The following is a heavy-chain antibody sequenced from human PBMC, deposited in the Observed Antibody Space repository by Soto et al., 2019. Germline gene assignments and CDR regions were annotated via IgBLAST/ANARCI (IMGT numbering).Heavy chain of an antibody. CDR2: IYYSGST. CDR3: ARGGYGDYAFDI. CDR1: GGSIGSYY. V-gene: IGHV4-59*01. J-gene: IGHJ3*02. D-gene: IGHD4-17*01. Sequence: PSETLSLTCSVSGGSIGSYYWSWVRQPPGKGLEWIGYIYYSGSTNYNPSLKSRVTMSLDTSKNQFSLRLSSVTAADTAVYYCARGGYGDYAFDIWGQGTMVTVS.